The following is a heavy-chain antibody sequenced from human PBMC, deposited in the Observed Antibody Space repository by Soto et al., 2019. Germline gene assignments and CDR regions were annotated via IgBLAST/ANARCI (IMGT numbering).Heavy chain of an antibody. D-gene: IGHD1-20*01. Sequence: GGSLRLSCEASGFTLRNYAMTWIRQAPGKGLEWVSLISANDVGTYYAESVKTRFTISTDQSRNTVYLQMDSLRADDTAIYYCAKAKDDYNWDNRPPFDYWGQGTLVTVSS. J-gene: IGHJ4*02. V-gene: IGHV3-23*01. CDR3: AKAKDDYNWDNRPPFDY. CDR1: GFTLRNYA. CDR2: ISANDVGT.